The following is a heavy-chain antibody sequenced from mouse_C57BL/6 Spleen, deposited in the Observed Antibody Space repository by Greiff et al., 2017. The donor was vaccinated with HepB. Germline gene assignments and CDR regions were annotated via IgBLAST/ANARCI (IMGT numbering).Heavy chain of an antibody. D-gene: IGHD2-1*01. CDR1: GYTFTDYN. Sequence: VQLQQSGPELVKPGASVKIPCKASGYTFTDYNMDWVKQSHGKSLEWIGDINPNNGGTIYNQKFKGKATLTVDKSSSTAYMELRSLTSEDTAVYYCARASYGNYDWYFDVWGTGTTVTVSS. J-gene: IGHJ1*03. CDR2: INPNNGGT. CDR3: ARASYGNYDWYFDV. V-gene: IGHV1-18*01.